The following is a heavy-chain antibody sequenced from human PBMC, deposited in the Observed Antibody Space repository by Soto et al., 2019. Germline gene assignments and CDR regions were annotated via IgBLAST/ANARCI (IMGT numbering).Heavy chain of an antibody. V-gene: IGHV3-7*04. CDR1: GFTFSSFW. CDR3: ARGLYTSGWYMDRFDF. Sequence: EVQLVESGGGLVQPGGSLRLSCAASGFTFSSFWRSWVRQAPGKGLEWVANIKPDGSGKYYLDSVRGRFTISRDNAKNSLYLQINSLRVEDTAVYYCARGLYTSGWYMDRFDFWGQGTLVTVSS. D-gene: IGHD6-19*01. J-gene: IGHJ4*02. CDR2: IKPDGSGK.